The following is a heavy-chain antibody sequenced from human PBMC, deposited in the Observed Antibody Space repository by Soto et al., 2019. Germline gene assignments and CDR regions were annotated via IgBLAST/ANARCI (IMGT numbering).Heavy chain of an antibody. CDR2: INAGNGNT. D-gene: IGHD6-19*01. CDR1: GYTFTSYA. CDR3: ARDHPYFYYSSGHMFEL. Sequence: ASVKVSCKASGYTFTSYAMHWVRQAPGQRLEWMGWINAGNGNTKYSQKFQGRVTITRDTSTSTAYMELSSLRSEDTAVYYCARDHPYFYYSSGHMFELWGQGTLVTVPS. V-gene: IGHV1-3*01. J-gene: IGHJ5*02.